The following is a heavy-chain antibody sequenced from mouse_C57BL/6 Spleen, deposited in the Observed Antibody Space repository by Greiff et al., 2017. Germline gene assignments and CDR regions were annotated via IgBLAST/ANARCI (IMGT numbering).Heavy chain of an antibody. CDR3: ARSDGYYGY. Sequence: VQLQQPGAELVKPGASVKMSCKASGYTFTSYWITWVKQRPGQGLEWIGDFYPGSGSTNYNEKFKSKATLTVDTSSSTAYMQISSLTSEDSAVYYCARSDGYYGYWGQGTTLTVSS. CDR2: FYPGSGST. V-gene: IGHV1-55*01. J-gene: IGHJ2*01. CDR1: GYTFTSYW. D-gene: IGHD2-3*01.